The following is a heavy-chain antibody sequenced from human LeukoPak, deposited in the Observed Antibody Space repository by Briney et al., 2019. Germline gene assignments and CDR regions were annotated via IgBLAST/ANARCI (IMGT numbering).Heavy chain of an antibody. Sequence: ASVKVSCKASGYTFTKSNYMHWVRQAPGQGLEWMGIINPSDGTTFYAQKFQGRVTMTRDTSTNTVYMELSSLRSEDTAVFYCARGPTDMDFDYWGQGSLFTVSS. CDR1: GYTFTKSNY. V-gene: IGHV1-46*01. CDR2: INPSDGTT. J-gene: IGHJ4*02. CDR3: ARGPTDMDFDY.